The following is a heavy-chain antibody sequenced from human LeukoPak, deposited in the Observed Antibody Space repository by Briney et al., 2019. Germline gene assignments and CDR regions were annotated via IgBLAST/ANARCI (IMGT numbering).Heavy chain of an antibody. V-gene: IGHV1-2*06. CDR3: ARSARHCNNGVCFTDYYIDL. CDR1: GYTFTYSY. CDR2: NNPNSGDS. J-gene: IGHJ6*03. D-gene: IGHD2-8*01. Sequence: GASVTVSRKTSGYTFTYSYIHWVRQAPGQGLELVGRNNPNSGDSNYSQKFQGSVTMTRDTSISTAYMEMSRLTFDDTAVYYCARSARHCNNGVCFTDYYIDLWGKGTTVIVSS.